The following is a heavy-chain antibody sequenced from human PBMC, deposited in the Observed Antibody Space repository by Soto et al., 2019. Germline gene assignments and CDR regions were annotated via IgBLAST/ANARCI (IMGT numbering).Heavy chain of an antibody. CDR1: GFTFSSYW. J-gene: IGHJ6*03. Sequence: PVGSLRLSCAASGFTFSSYWMHWVRQAPGKGLVWVSRINSDGSSTSYADSVKGRFTISRDNAKNTLYLQMNSLRAEDTAVYYCARAALPPYYYYYYMDVWGKGTTVTVSS. V-gene: IGHV3-74*01. CDR3: ARAALPPYYYYYYMDV. CDR2: INSDGSST.